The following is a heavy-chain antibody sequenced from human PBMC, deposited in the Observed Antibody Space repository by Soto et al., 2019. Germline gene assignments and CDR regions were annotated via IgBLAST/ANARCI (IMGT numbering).Heavy chain of an antibody. CDR1: GFTFSSYA. CDR2: ISYDGSNK. CDR3: ARFMPPGRPRPDSSGYYHQYFQH. V-gene: IGHV3-30-3*01. D-gene: IGHD3-22*01. J-gene: IGHJ1*01. Sequence: QVQLVESGGGVVQPGRSLRLSCAASGFTFSSYAMHWVRQAPGKGLEWVAVISYDGSNKYYADSVKGRFTISRDNSKNTLYLQMNSLRAEDTAVYYCARFMPPGRPRPDSSGYYHQYFQHWGQGTLVTVSS.